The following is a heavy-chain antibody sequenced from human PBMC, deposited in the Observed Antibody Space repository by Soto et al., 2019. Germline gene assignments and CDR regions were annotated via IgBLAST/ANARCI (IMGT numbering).Heavy chain of an antibody. CDR2: VYYRGRS. CDR1: GGSVSNSNCY. J-gene: IGHJ4*02. D-gene: IGHD2-8*01. V-gene: IGHV4-39*01. Sequence: SETLSLTCTVSGGSVSNSNCYWGWIRQSPGKGLEWIGSVYYRGRSYSKSSVKSRVTISVDTSKNQFSLNLNSVTASDTAVYYCVSQRTSVLTQAYFDYWGPGALVTVSS. CDR3: VSQRTSVLTQAYFDY.